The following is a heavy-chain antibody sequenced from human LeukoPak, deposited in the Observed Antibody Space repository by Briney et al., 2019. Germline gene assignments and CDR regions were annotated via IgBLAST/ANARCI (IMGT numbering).Heavy chain of an antibody. CDR3: ARAQLDSSSFSFTFDY. CDR2: IYYSGST. V-gene: IGHV4-31*03. J-gene: IGHJ4*02. Sequence: SQTLSLTCTVSGGSISSGGYYWSWIRQHPGKGLEWIGYIYYSGSTYYNPSLNSRVTISVDTSKNQFSLKLSSVTAADTAVYYCARAQLDSSSFSFTFDYWGQGTLVTVSS. CDR1: GGSISSGGYY. D-gene: IGHD6-6*01.